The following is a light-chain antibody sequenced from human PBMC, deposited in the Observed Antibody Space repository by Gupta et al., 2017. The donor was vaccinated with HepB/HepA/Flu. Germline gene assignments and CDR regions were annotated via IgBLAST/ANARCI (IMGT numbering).Light chain of an antibody. CDR2: SYD. Sequence: QSVLTQPPSASGTPGQRVTFSCSGSSFNIGSNTVNWYQQLPGTAPKLLIYSYDQRPSGVPDRFSGSKSGTSASLAISGLQSEDEADYYCAAWDDSLNGVVFGGGTKLTVL. CDR3: AAWDDSLNGVV. J-gene: IGLJ2*01. CDR1: SFNIGSNT. V-gene: IGLV1-44*01.